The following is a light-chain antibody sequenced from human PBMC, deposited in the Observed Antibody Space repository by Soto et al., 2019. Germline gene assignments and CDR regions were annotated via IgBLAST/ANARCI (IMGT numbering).Light chain of an antibody. V-gene: IGKV3-11*01. J-gene: IGKJ4*01. CDR2: EAS. CDR1: QSDSSY. CDR3: QQRSNLLT. Sequence: EIVLTQSPATLSLSPGERATLSCRASQSDSSYLAWYQQKPGQAPRLLIYEASNRATGIPARFSGSGSGTDFTLTISSLEPEDFAVYYCQQRSNLLTFGGGTKVEIK.